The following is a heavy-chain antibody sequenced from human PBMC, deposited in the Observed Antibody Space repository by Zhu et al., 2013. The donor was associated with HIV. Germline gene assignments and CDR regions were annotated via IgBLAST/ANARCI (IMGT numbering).Heavy chain of an antibody. CDR3: ARDQVHSSGWYPSSYYYYGMDV. J-gene: IGHJ6*02. V-gene: IGHV1-2*04. CDR2: INPNSGGT. CDR1: GYTFTGYY. Sequence: QVQLVQSGTEVKKPGASVKVSCKASGYTFTGYYMHWVRQAPGQGLEWMGWINPNSGGTNYAQKFQGWVTMTRDTSISTAYMELSRLRSDDTAVYYCARDQVHSSGWYPSSYYYYGMDVWGQGTTVTVSS. D-gene: IGHD6-19*01.